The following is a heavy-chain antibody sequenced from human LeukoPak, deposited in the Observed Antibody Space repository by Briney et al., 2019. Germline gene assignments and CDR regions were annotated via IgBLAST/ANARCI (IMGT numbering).Heavy chain of an antibody. Sequence: SETLSLTCAVYGGSFSGYYWSWIRQPPGKGLEWIGEINHSGSTNYNPSLKSRVTISVDTSKNQFSLKLSSVTAADTAAYYCARGFRSYPSYYGMDVWGQGTTVTVSS. CDR3: ARGFRSYPSYYGMDV. CDR2: INHSGST. V-gene: IGHV4-34*01. J-gene: IGHJ6*02. D-gene: IGHD1-26*01. CDR1: GGSFSGYY.